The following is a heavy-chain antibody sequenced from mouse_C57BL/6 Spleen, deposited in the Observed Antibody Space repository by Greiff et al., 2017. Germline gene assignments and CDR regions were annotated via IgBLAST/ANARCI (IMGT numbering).Heavy chain of an antibody. V-gene: IGHV1-59*01. D-gene: IGHD2-3*01. CDR1: GYTFTSYW. CDR2: IDPSDSYT. J-gene: IGHJ3*01. Sequence: QVQLQQPGAELVRPGTSVKLSCKASGYTFTSYWMHWVKQRPGQGLEWIGVIDPSDSYTNYNQKFKGQATLTVDTSSSTAYMQLSSLTSEDSAVYCCARRGNDGYYEDWGQGTLVTVSA. CDR3: ARRGNDGYYED.